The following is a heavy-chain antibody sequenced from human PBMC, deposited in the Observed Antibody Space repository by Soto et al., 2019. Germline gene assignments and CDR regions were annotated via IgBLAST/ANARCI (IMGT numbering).Heavy chain of an antibody. Sequence: GGSLRLSCAASGFTFSSYDRSWVRQAPGKGLEWVSGASASGSITSYADSAKGRFTISRDNAKNTMFLQMNSLRAEDTAVYFCAKGDCSGGRCYRGFDYWGQGTLVTVSS. D-gene: IGHD2-15*01. CDR3: AKGDCSGGRCYRGFDY. J-gene: IGHJ4*02. CDR1: GFTFSSYD. CDR2: ASASGSIT. V-gene: IGHV3-23*01.